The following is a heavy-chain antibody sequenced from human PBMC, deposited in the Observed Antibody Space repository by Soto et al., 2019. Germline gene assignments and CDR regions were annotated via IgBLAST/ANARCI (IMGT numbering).Heavy chain of an antibody. Sequence: SDTLLLTCGVYGGCLSGYLWSWLLQSPCKGPEWTSEANDRGSRNYNPFLRGRLTISLDTSKNQFSLRLSSVTSADTAVYYCARGLAPTIFGTVPTPNWFDPWGQRTQHTASS. CDR1: GGCLSGYL. V-gene: IGHV4-34*01. CDR2: ANDRGSR. J-gene: IGHJ5*02. CDR3: ARGLAPTIFGTVPTPNWFDP. D-gene: IGHD3-3*01.